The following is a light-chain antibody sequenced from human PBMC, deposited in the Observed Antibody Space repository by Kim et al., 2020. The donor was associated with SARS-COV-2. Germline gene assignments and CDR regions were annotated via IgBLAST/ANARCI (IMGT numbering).Light chain of an antibody. J-gene: IGLJ2*01. Sequence: APGRTARSDCGGDNSGSRSVHWYRQKPGQAPVLVGYHDSDRRTGIRERFSGSNCGNTATLTISGVEAGDEAAYYCQVWDSRSDHVLFAGGTQLTVL. V-gene: IGLV3-21*03. CDR2: HDS. CDR3: QVWDSRSDHVL. CDR1: NSGSRS.